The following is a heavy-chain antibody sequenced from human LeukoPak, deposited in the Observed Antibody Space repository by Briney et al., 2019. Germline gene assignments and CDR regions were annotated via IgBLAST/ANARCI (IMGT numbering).Heavy chain of an antibody. J-gene: IGHJ4*02. D-gene: IGHD3-10*01. CDR2: INPSGGST. V-gene: IGHV1-46*01. Sequence: ASVKVSCKASGYTFTSYYMHWVRQAPGQGLEWMGIINPSGGSTSYAQKFQGRVTMTRDTSTSTVYMELSSLRAEDTAVYYCARDYASGSYPRIYFEYWGQGTLVTVSS. CDR3: ARDYASGSYPRIYFEY. CDR1: GYTFTSYY.